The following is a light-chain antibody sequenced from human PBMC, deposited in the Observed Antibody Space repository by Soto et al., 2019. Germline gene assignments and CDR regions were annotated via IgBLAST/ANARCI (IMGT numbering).Light chain of an antibody. Sequence: EIVLTQSPGTLSLSPGERATLSCRASQSLSSTYLAGNHHKPDQAPRLLIYAASNRATGIPDRFSGSGSGTDSTLPIITLEPEAFAVYYCQQYGNSLWTFGQGTKVETK. J-gene: IGKJ1*01. CDR3: QQYGNSLWT. CDR2: AAS. V-gene: IGKV3-20*01. CDR1: QSLSSTY.